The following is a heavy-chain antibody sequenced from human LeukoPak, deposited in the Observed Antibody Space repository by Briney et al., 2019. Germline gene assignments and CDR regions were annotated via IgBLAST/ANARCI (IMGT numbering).Heavy chain of an antibody. CDR1: GGTFSSYA. J-gene: IGHJ4*02. CDR2: IIPIFGTA. V-gene: IGHV1-69*13. CDR3: ARESRYCSGGSCYPPPFDY. D-gene: IGHD2-15*01. Sequence: SVKVSCKASGGTFSSYAISWVLQAPGQGLEWMGGIIPIFGTANYAQKFQGRVTITAYESTSTAYMELSSLRSEDTAVYYCARESRYCSGGSCYPPPFDYWGQGTLVTVSS.